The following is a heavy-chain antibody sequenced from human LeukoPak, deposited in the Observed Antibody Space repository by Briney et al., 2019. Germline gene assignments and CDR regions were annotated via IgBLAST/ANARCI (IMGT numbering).Heavy chain of an antibody. J-gene: IGHJ4*02. CDR3: TSFFETN. D-gene: IGHD2/OR15-2a*01. CDR2: VNNDGSAT. Sequence: GGSLRLSCAASGFTFKNYAMSWVRQAPGKGLVWVSHVNNDGSATSYADSVKGRFTISRDSAKNTVYLHMNSLRVEDTAVYYCTSFFETNWGQGTLVTVSS. CDR1: GFTFKNYA. V-gene: IGHV3-74*01.